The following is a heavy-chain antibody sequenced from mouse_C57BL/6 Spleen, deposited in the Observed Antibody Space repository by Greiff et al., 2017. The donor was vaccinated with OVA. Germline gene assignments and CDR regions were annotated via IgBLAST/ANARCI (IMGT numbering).Heavy chain of an antibody. CDR3: ASRDYGSSYDWFAY. CDR2: IYPRSGNT. CDR1: GYTFTSYG. Sequence: QVQLKQSGAELARPGASVKLSCKASGYTFTSYGISWVKQSTGQGLEWIGEIYPRSGNTYYNDKFTGKATLTADKSSSTAYMELRSLTSEDSAVYYCASRDYGSSYDWFAYWGQGTLVTVSA. J-gene: IGHJ3*01. D-gene: IGHD1-1*01. V-gene: IGHV1-81*01.